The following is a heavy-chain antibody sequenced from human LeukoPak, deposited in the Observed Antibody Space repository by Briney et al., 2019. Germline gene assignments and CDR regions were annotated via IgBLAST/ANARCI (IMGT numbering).Heavy chain of an antibody. D-gene: IGHD4-11*01. CDR2: IYPGDSDT. J-gene: IGHJ6*03. CDR1: GYRFTSYW. CDR3: ARQDRHSNYRYYYYYMDV. Sequence: GASLKISCKGSGYRFTSYWIGWVRQKPGKGLEWMGIIYPGDSDTRYSPSFQGQGTISADKSISTAYLQWSSLKASDTAMYYCARQDRHSNYRYYYYYMDVWGKGTTVTVSS. V-gene: IGHV5-51*01.